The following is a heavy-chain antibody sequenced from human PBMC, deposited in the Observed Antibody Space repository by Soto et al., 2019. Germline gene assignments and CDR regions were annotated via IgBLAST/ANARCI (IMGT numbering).Heavy chain of an antibody. CDR2: ISWNSVNI. V-gene: IGHV3-9*01. D-gene: IGHD6-13*01. J-gene: IGHJ6*03. Sequence: EVQLVESGGGLVQPGRSLRLSCAVSGFTIDDYAMYWVRQAPGKGLEWVSGISWNSVNIGYADSVKGRFTISRDNARNCLYLQMSSLRVEDTALYYCAKAGITAAGGIYYYYYMDVWGKGTTVTVSS. CDR1: GFTIDDYA. CDR3: AKAGITAAGGIYYYYYMDV.